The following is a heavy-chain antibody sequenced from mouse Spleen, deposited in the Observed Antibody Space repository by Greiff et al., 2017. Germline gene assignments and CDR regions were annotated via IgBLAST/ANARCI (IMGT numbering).Heavy chain of an antibody. CDR2: IYPRSGNT. Sequence: QDQLQQSGAELARPGASVKLSCKASGYTFTSYGISWVKQRTGQGLEWIGEIYPRSGNTYYNEKFKGKATLTADKSSSTAYMELRSLTSEDSAVYFCARQLPYWYFDVWGAGTTVTVSS. D-gene: IGHD4-1*02. V-gene: IGHV1-81*01. CDR1: GYTFTSYG. J-gene: IGHJ1*01. CDR3: ARQLPYWYFDV.